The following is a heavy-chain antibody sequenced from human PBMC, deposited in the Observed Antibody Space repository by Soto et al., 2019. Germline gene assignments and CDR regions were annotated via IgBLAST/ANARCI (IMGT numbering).Heavy chain of an antibody. D-gene: IGHD5-18*01. CDR2: INPNTGDA. CDR1: GYSFTGYY. CDR3: ARGIHSYGYL. Sequence: ASVKVSCKASGYSFTGYYIHWLRQAPGQGPEWMGWINPNTGDARYAQKFQGWVTLTRDTSISTAYMELSSLRSEDTAVYYCARGIHSYGYLWGQGTLVTVSS. V-gene: IGHV1-2*04. J-gene: IGHJ5*02.